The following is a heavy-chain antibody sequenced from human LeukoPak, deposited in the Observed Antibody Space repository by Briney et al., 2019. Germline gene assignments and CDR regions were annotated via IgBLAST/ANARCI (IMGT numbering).Heavy chain of an antibody. CDR2: INPNSGGT. D-gene: IGHD5-24*01. CDR3: ARGTMRVDY. J-gene: IGHJ4*02. CDR1: GGTFSSYA. V-gene: IGHV1-2*02. Sequence: ASVKVSCKASGGTFSSYAISWVRQAPGQGLEWMGWINPNSGGTNYAQKFQGRVTMTRDTSISTAYMELSRLRSDDTAVYYCARGTMRVDYWGQGTLVTVSS.